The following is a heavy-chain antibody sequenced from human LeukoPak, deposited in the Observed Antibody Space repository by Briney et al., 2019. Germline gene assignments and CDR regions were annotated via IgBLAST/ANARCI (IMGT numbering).Heavy chain of an antibody. CDR1: GGSISSYY. D-gene: IGHD2-15*01. CDR2: IYYSGST. J-gene: IGHJ3*02. V-gene: IGHV4-59*01. CDR3: ARVCPYCSGGSWYAFDI. Sequence: PSETLSLTCTVSGGSISSYYWSWIRQPPGKGLEWSGDIYYSGSTNYKSSLNSRVTMSVDTSKNQFSLKLSSVTAADTAVYHCARVCPYCSGGSWYAFDIWGQGTTVTVSS.